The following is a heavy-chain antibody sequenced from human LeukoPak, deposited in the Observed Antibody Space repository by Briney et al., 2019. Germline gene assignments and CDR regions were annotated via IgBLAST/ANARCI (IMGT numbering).Heavy chain of an antibody. D-gene: IGHD3-10*01. V-gene: IGHV3-30-3*01. Sequence: GGSLRLSCAASGFTFSSYAMRWVRQAPGKGLEWVAVISYDGSNKYYADSVKGRFTISRDNSKNTLYLQMNSLRAEDTAVYYCARVIHFGELLFYYYGMDVRGQGTTVTVSS. CDR1: GFTFSSYA. CDR3: ARVIHFGELLFYYYGMDV. CDR2: ISYDGSNK. J-gene: IGHJ6*02.